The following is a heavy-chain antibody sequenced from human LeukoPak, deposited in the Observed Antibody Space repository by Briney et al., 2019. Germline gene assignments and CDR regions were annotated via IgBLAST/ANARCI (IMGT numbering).Heavy chain of an antibody. V-gene: IGHV4-30-4*07. J-gene: IGHJ5*02. CDR1: GGSISSGGYS. D-gene: IGHD2-8*02. CDR2: IYYSVNT. CDR3: ARDGGVAPHNWFDP. Sequence: TSETLSLTCAVSGGSISSGGYSWSWIRQPPGKGLEWIGYIYYSVNTYYSPSLKSRVTISVDTSKNQFSLKLSSVTAADTAVYYCARDGGVAPHNWFDPWGQGTLVTDSS.